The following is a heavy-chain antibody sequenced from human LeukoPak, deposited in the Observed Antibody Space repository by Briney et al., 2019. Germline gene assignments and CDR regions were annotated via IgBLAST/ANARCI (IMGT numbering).Heavy chain of an antibody. CDR2: IHPSGRL. D-gene: IGHD3-22*01. CDR3: SRGLDSRKLGY. J-gene: IGHJ4*02. Sequence: SETLSLTCTVSGASFSSGDQYWNWIRQSPGKGLEWIGSIHPSGRLHNNPSLESRVTISIYTSKNQSSLNLNSVTAADTAVYFCSRGLDSRKLGYWGQGTLVTVSS. V-gene: IGHV4-31*03. CDR1: GASFSSGDQY.